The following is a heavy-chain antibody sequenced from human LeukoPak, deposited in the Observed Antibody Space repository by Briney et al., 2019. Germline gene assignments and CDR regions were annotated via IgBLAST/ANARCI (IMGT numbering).Heavy chain of an antibody. CDR3: AKDSVLRFLEWSTYNWFDP. Sequence: GGSLKLSCVASGLSFSNYGMHWVRQAPGKGLEWVSAISGSGGSTYYADSVKGRFTISRDNSKNTLYLQMNSLRAEDTAVYYCAKDSVLRFLEWSTYNWFDPWGQGTLVTVSS. D-gene: IGHD3-3*01. V-gene: IGHV3-23*01. J-gene: IGHJ5*02. CDR2: ISGSGGST. CDR1: GLSFSNYG.